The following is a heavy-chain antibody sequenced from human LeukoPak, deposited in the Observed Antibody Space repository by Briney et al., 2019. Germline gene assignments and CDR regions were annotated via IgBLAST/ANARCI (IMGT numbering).Heavy chain of an antibody. V-gene: IGHV3-23*01. D-gene: IGHD1-1*01. CDR1: GFTFSTSA. CDR2: ISRSGEIT. Sequence: GGSLRLSCAASGFTFSTSAMSWVRQAPGKGLEWVSGISRSGEITYYEDSVRGRFTISKDISKNTLYLQMDGLRAEDTAIYYCAKEEVPNDFWGQGTLVTVSS. CDR3: AKEEVPNDF. J-gene: IGHJ4*02.